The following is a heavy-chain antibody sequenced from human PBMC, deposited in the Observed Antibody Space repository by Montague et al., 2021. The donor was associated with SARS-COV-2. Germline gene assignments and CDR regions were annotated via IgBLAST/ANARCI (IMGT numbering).Heavy chain of an antibody. D-gene: IGHD6-19*01. CDR1: GFTFNNYA. Sequence: SLRLSCAASGFTFNNYAMHWVRQAPGKGLEWVAIISYDGSNKYYTDSVKDRFAIPRDNSMNTLYLQMNSLRAEDTAVYYCVRASLIKARIAVAGTTVYWGQGTLVTISS. V-gene: IGHV3-30*09. CDR2: ISYDGSNK. J-gene: IGHJ4*02. CDR3: VRASLIKARIAVAGTTVY.